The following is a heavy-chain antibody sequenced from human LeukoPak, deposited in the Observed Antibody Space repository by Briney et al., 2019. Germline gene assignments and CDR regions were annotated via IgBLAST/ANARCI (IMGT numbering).Heavy chain of an antibody. J-gene: IGHJ5*02. V-gene: IGHV5-51*01. CDR1: GHIFSNYW. D-gene: IGHD3-3*01. CDR2: IYPGDSDT. CDR3: ARAHDFWSGYYANWFDP. Sequence: GESLMISCKGSGHIFSNYWIGWVRQMPGKGLEWMGIIYPGDSDTRYSPSFQGQVTVSADKSISTAYMELSRLRSDDTAVYYCARAHDFWSGYYANWFDPWGQGTLVTVSS.